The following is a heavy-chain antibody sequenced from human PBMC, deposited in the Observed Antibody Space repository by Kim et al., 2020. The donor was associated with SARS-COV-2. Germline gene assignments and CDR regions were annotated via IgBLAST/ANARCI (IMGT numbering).Heavy chain of an antibody. CDR1: GGSINDYH. CDR3: ATIAAGGTS. J-gene: IGHJ4*02. D-gene: IGHD6-13*01. CDR2: IHHTGST. Sequence: SETLSLTCSVSGGSINDYHWSWIRQPPGKGLEWIGNIHHTGSTYYIPSLRSRVTISLDTSKKQFSMKVRSVTAADTAVYYCATIAAGGTSWGQGTPVT. V-gene: IGHV4-59*01.